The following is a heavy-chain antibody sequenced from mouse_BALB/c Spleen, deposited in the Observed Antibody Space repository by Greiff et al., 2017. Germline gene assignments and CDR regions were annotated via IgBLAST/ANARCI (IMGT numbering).Heavy chain of an antibody. J-gene: IGHJ4*01. V-gene: IGHV2-9*02. CDR2: IWAGGST. D-gene: IGHD2-3*01. CDR3: ARDSTYDGYYPYAMDY. Sequence: QVTLKESGPGLVAPSQSLSITCTVSGFSLTSYGVHWVRQPPGKGLEWLGVIWAGGSTNYNSALMSRLSISKDNSKSQVFLKMNSLQTDDTAMYYCARDSTYDGYYPYAMDYWGQGTSVTVSS. CDR1: GFSLTSYG.